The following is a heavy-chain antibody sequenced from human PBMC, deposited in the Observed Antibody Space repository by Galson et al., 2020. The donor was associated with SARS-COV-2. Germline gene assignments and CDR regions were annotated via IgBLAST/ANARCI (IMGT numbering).Heavy chain of an antibody. V-gene: IGHV3-23*01. CDR1: GFTFSSYA. D-gene: IGHD5-18*01. CDR2: IVGSGGAT. Sequence: GGSLRLSCAASGFTFSSYAMTWVRQAPGKGLEWVSGIVGSGGATKYADSVKGRFTMSRDNSKNTLFLQMSSLRAEDTAIYYGAKVNKWGCSYGFLDYWGQGTLVTVSS. CDR3: AKVNKWGCSYGFLDY. J-gene: IGHJ4*02.